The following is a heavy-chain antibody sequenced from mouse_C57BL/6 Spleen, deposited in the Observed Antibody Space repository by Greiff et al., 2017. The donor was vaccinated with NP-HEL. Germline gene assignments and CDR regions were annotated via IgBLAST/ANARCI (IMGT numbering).Heavy chain of an antibody. CDR3: AKWYDGAMDY. CDR1: GYTFTSYW. CDR2: IDPSDSYT. V-gene: IGHV1-69*01. Sequence: VQLQQPGAELVMPGASVKLSCKASGYTFTSYWMHWVKQRPGQGLEWIGEIDPSDSYTNYNQKFKGKSTLTVDKSSSTAYMQLSSLTSEDSAVYYCAKWYDGAMDYWGQGTSVTVSS. J-gene: IGHJ4*01. D-gene: IGHD2-14*01.